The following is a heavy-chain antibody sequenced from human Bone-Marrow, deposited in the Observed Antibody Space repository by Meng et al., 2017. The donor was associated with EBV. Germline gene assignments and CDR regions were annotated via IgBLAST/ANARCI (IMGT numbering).Heavy chain of an antibody. V-gene: IGHV3-11*01. Sequence: QVQLVEXXXXXGKPGGXXXLSCAASGFTFSDYYMSWIRQAPGKGLEWVSYFSSSDNTIYYADSVKGRFTISRDNAKISLYLQLNSLRAEDTAVYYCARGTPGNYRTFDCWGQGTLVTVSS. CDR3: ARGTPGNYRTFDC. CDR1: GFTFSDYY. D-gene: IGHD1-7*01. CDR2: FSSSDNTI. J-gene: IGHJ4*02.